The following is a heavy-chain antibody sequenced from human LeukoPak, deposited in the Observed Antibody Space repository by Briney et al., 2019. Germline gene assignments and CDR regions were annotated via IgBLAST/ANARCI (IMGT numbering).Heavy chain of an antibody. CDR2: IYHSGST. CDR1: GGSISSSNW. CDR3: AKLSSSWTDYYYGVDV. D-gene: IGHD6-13*01. V-gene: IGHV4-4*02. J-gene: IGHJ6*02. Sequence: SGTLSLTCAVSGGSISSSNWWSWVRQPPGKGLEWIGEIYHSGSTNYNPSLKSRVTISVDKSKNQFSLKLSSVTAADTAVYYCAKLSSSWTDYYYGVDVWGQGTTVTDSS.